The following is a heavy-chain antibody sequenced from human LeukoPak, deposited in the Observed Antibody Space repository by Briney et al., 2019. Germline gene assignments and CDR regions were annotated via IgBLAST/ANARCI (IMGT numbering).Heavy chain of an antibody. CDR2: IYYSGST. V-gene: IGHV4-59*08. J-gene: IGHJ3*02. Sequence: SETLSLTCTVSGGSISSYYWSWIRQPPGKGLEWIGYIYYSGSTNYNPSLKSRVTISVDTSKNQFSLKLSSVTAADTAVYYCARSVAGTLDAFDIWGQGTMVTVSS. D-gene: IGHD6-19*01. CDR1: GGSISSYY. CDR3: ARSVAGTLDAFDI.